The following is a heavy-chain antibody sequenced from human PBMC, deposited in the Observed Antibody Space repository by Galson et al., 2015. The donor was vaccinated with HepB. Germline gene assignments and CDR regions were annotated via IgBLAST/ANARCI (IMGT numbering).Heavy chain of an antibody. CDR2: IWYGGSNK. J-gene: IGHJ6*02. CDR1: GFTFSSYG. Sequence: SLRLSCAASGFTFSSYGMHWVRQAPGKGLEWVAVIWYGGSNKYYADSVKGRFTISRDNSKNTLYLQMNSLRAEDTAVYYCARDLRSRWQWLVRGPHTRNYYYGMDVWGQGTTVTVSS. D-gene: IGHD6-19*01. V-gene: IGHV3-33*01. CDR3: ARDLRSRWQWLVRGPHTRNYYYGMDV.